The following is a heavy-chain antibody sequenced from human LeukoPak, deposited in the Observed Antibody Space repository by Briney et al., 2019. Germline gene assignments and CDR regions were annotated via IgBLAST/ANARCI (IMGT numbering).Heavy chain of an antibody. CDR1: GFAFSSYW. J-gene: IGHJ6*02. Sequence: GGSLRLSCAASGFAFSSYWMSWVRQAPGKGLMWVSQINSDGSATSCADPVKGRCTISRDNAKNMLYLEMNSLRVEDTAVYFCTRDHGLDVWGQGTTVTVSS. CDR3: TRDHGLDV. CDR2: INSDGSAT. V-gene: IGHV3-74*01.